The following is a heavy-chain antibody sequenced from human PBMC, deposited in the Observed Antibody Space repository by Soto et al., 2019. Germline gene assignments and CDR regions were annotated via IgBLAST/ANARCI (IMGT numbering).Heavy chain of an antibody. J-gene: IGHJ6*02. CDR2: ISAYNGKT. Sequence: GSVQVSFMAAVYTFPSYGISWVRPAPGQGLEWMGWISAYNGKTNYAQKLQGRVTMTTDTSTSTAYMELRSLRSDDTAVYYCARTGDPDYYYYGMDVWGQGTTVTVSS. D-gene: IGHD4-17*01. V-gene: IGHV1-18*01. CDR1: VYTFPSYG. CDR3: ARTGDPDYYYYGMDV.